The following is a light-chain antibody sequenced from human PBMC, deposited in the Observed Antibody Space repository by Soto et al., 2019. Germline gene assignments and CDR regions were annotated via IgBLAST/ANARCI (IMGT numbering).Light chain of an antibody. V-gene: IGLV2-14*01. CDR3: SSYTSRSTVV. CDR1: SSDVGGYNY. J-gene: IGLJ2*01. Sequence: QSALTQPASVSGSPGQSITISCTGTSSDVGGYNYVSWYQQHPGKAPKLMIYDVSNRPLGVSNRFSGSKSGNTASLTISGLQAEDDADYYCSSYTSRSTVVFGGGTKLTVL. CDR2: DVS.